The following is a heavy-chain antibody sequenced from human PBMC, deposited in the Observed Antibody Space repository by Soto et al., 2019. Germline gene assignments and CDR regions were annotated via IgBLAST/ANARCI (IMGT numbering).Heavy chain of an antibody. CDR3: AKVASSRCYSGPPRDY. Sequence: GGSLRLSCAASGFTFSSYAMSWVRQAPGKGLEWVSAISGSGGSTYYADSVKGRFTISRDNSKNTLYLQMNSLRAEDTAVYYCAKVASSRCYSGPPRDYWGQGTLVTVSS. CDR1: GFTFSSYA. D-gene: IGHD3-22*01. J-gene: IGHJ4*02. CDR2: ISGSGGST. V-gene: IGHV3-23*01.